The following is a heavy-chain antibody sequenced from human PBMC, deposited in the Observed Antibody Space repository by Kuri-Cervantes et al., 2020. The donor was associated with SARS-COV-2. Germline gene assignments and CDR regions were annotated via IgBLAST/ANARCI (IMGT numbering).Heavy chain of an antibody. D-gene: IGHD2-2*01. CDR2: INNSGST. V-gene: IGHV4-34*01. J-gene: IGHJ5*02. CDR3: ARGRIAVVPAAKAFDP. CDR1: GGSFSGYY. Sequence: SETLSLTCTVYGGSFSGYYWSWIRQPPGKGLEWIGEINNSGSTNYNPSLKSRVTISVYTSKNQYSLKLSSVTAADTAVYYCARGRIAVVPAAKAFDPWGQGTLVTVSS.